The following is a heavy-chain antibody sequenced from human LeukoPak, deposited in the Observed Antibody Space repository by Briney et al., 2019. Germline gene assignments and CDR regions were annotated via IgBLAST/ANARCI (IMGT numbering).Heavy chain of an antibody. CDR2: IYSGGST. CDR1: GFTVSSNY. D-gene: IGHD2-21*01. V-gene: IGHV3-53*01. J-gene: IGHJ3*02. CDR3: ARGGEDDAFDI. Sequence: GGSLRLSCAASGFTVSSNYKSWVRQAPGKGLEWVSVIYSGGSTYYADSVKGRFTISRDNSKNTLYLQMNSLRAEDTAVYYCARGGEDDAFDIWGQARMVTVSS.